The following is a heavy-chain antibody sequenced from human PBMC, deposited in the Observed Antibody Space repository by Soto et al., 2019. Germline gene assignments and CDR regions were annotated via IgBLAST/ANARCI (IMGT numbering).Heavy chain of an antibody. CDR1: GGSISSGGYY. CDR3: ARVGQQWEDYYDYGMDV. V-gene: IGHV4-31*03. Sequence: SETLSLTCTVSGGSISSGGYYWSWIRQHPGKGLEWIGYIYYSGSTYYNPSLKSRVTISVDTSKNQFSLKLSSVTAADTAVYYCARVGQQWEDYYDYGMDVWGQGTTVTVSS. D-gene: IGHD1-26*01. CDR2: IYYSGST. J-gene: IGHJ6*02.